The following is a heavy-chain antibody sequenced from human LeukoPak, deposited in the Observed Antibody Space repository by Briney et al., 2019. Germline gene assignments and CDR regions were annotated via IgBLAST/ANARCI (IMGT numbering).Heavy chain of an antibody. V-gene: IGHV1-24*01. J-gene: IGHJ6*03. CDR3: ATKACSSTSCYHYYYYMDV. CDR1: GYTLTELS. D-gene: IGHD2-2*01. CDR2: FDPEDGET. Sequence: ASVKVSCKVSGYTLTELSMHWVRQAPGKGLEWMGGFDPEDGETIYAQKFQGRVTMTEDTSTDTAYIELSSLRSEDTAVYYCATKACSSTSCYHYYYYMDVWGKGTTVTVSS.